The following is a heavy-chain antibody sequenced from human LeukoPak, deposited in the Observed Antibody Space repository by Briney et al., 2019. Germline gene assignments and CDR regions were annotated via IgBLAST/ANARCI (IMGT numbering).Heavy chain of an antibody. J-gene: IGHJ6*01. CDR2: IYYSGGT. CDR3: ARENCGGDCKLEYNYWMDG. V-gene: IGHV4-31*03. D-gene: IGHD2-21*02. CDR1: GGSISSRDYY. Sequence: PSESLCLTCSVSGGSISSRDYYWSWIRQHPGKGLEWIGYIYYSGGTQYNPSLKSRVIISVDTSTNQFSLKVSSVTGADTAVYYCARENCGGDCKLEYNYWMDGWGQRTTVSVSS.